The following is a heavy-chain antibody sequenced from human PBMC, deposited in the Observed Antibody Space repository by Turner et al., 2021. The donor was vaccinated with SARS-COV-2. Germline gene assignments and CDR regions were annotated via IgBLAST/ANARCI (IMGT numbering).Heavy chain of an antibody. Sequence: QVQLVESGGGVVQLGRPLRLSCAASGLTFSSCGMHWVRQATGKGLEWVAVISYDGSSKYYADSVKGRFTISRDNSKNTLYLQMNSLRAEDTAVYYCAREGAWGDGYPNDYWGQGTLVTVSS. D-gene: IGHD5-12*01. V-gene: IGHV3-30-3*01. CDR1: GLTFSSCG. CDR2: ISYDGSSK. CDR3: AREGAWGDGYPNDY. J-gene: IGHJ4*02.